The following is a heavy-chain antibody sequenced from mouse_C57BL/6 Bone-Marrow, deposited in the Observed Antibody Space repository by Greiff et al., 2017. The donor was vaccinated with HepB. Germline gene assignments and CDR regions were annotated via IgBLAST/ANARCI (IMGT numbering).Heavy chain of an antibody. CDR3: ASRGLRRYWYFDV. CDR1: GFNIKNTY. D-gene: IGHD2-4*01. V-gene: IGHV14-3*01. J-gene: IGHJ1*03. Sequence: VQLQQSVAELVRPGASVKFSCTASGFNIKNTYMHWVKQRPEQGLEWIGRIDPANGTTKYAAKFQGKATITADTSTNTASLQLSSMTSEDTAIYNCASRGLRRYWYFDVWGTGTTVTVSS. CDR2: IDPANGTT.